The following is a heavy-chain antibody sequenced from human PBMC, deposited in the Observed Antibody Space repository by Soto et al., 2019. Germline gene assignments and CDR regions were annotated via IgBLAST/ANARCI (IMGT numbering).Heavy chain of an antibody. Sequence: LRLSCTASGFTFGDYAMSCFLQAPGKGLEWVGFIRSKAYGGTTEYAASVKGRFTISRDDSKSIAYLQMNSLKTEDTAVYYCTRWYYHVGAFDIWGQGTMVTVSS. J-gene: IGHJ3*02. CDR2: IRSKAYGGTT. CDR1: GFTFGDYA. CDR3: TRWYYHVGAFDI. V-gene: IGHV3-49*03. D-gene: IGHD1-7*01.